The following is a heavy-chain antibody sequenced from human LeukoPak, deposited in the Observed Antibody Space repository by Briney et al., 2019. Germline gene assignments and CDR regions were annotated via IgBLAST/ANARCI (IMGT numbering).Heavy chain of an antibody. CDR2: INYSGST. D-gene: IGHD1-26*01. CDR3: ALVGEAFDI. J-gene: IGHJ3*02. CDR1: GGSISSYY. Sequence: SETLSLTCTVSGGSISSYYWSWIRQPPGKGLEWIGNINYSGSTNYNPSLRSRVTISVDSSKNQFSLKLSSVTAADTAVYYCALVGEAFDIWGQGTMVTVSS. V-gene: IGHV4-59*12.